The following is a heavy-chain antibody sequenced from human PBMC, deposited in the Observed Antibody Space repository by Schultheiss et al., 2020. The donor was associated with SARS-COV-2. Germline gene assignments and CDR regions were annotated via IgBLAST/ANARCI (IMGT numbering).Heavy chain of an antibody. J-gene: IGHJ6*02. D-gene: IGHD2-2*01. CDR1: GGSISSYY. CDR3: ARGHRVVPAAGTYYYYGMDV. Sequence: SETLSLTCTVSGGSISSYYWSWIRQPPGKGLEWIGEINHSGSTNYNPSLKSRVTVSLDTSKNQFSLRLSSVTAADTAVYYCARGHRVVPAAGTYYYYGMDVWGQGTTVTVSS. V-gene: IGHV4-34*01. CDR2: INHSGST.